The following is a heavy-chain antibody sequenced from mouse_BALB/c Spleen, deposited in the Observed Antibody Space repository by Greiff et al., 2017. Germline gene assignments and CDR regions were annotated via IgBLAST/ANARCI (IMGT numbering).Heavy chain of an antibody. CDR3: ARRRYGNYVYAMDY. V-gene: IGHV5-4*02. CDR1: GFTFSDYY. D-gene: IGHD2-10*02. Sequence: EVQLVESGGGLVKPGGSLKLSCAASGFTFSDYYMYWVRQTPEKRLEWVATISDGGSYTYYPDSVKGRFTISRDNAKNNLYLQMSSLKSEDTAMYYCARRRYGNYVYAMDYWGQGTSVTVSS. CDR2: ISDGGSYT. J-gene: IGHJ4*01.